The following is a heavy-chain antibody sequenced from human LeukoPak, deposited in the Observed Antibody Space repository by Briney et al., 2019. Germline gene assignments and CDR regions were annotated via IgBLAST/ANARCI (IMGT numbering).Heavy chain of an antibody. J-gene: IGHJ3*02. CDR2: INHSGST. V-gene: IGHV4-34*01. D-gene: IGHD2-2*01. CDR1: GFTFSSYG. Sequence: GSLRLSCAASGFTFSSYGMSWIRQPPGKGLEWIGEINHSGSTNYNPSLKSRVTISVDTSKNQFSLKLSSVTAADTAVYYCARGCVVVVPAAPSGGAFDIWGQGPMVTVS. CDR3: ARGCVVVVPAAPSGGAFDI.